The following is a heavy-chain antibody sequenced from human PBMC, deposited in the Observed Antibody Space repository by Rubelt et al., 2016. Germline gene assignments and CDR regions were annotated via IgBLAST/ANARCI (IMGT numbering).Heavy chain of an antibody. V-gene: IGHV4-4*02. CDR3: ARVSSLIAVGIDY. Sequence: QVQLQESGPGLVKPSVTLSLTCAVSGGSISSHHWWTWFRQPPGQGLGLIGESYHSGRPNYIPSLQSTITITKDTSKKQVSLKLSLGTAGDTSVYYCARVSSLIAVGIDYWGQGTQVTVSS. CDR2: SYHSGRP. CDR1: GGSISSHHW. J-gene: IGHJ4*02. D-gene: IGHD3-16*01.